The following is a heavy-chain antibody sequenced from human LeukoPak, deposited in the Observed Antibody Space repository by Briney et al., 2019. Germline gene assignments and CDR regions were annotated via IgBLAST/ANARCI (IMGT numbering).Heavy chain of an antibody. CDR1: GGTFSSYA. CDR2: ITPIFGTA. CDR3: ASKTRAQGIAVAGTDY. D-gene: IGHD6-19*01. Sequence: SVKVSFKASGGTFSSYAISWVRQAPGQGLEWVGGITPIFGTANYAQKFQGRVTITADESTSTDYMELSSLRYEDTAVYYCASKTRAQGIAVAGTDYWGQGTLVTVSS. J-gene: IGHJ4*02. V-gene: IGHV1-69*13.